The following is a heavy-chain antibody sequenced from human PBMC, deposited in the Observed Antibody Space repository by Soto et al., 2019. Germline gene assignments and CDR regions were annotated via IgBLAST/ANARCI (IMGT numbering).Heavy chain of an antibody. CDR2: ISYDGSNK. Sequence: LRLSCAASGFTFSSYGMHWVRQAPGKGLEWVAVISYDGSNKYYADSVKGRFTISRDNSKNTLYLQMNSLRAEDTAVYYCAKNHDCTNGVCYTGIDYWGQGTLVTVSS. J-gene: IGHJ4*02. CDR1: GFTFSSYG. CDR3: AKNHDCTNGVCYTGIDY. D-gene: IGHD2-8*01. V-gene: IGHV3-30*18.